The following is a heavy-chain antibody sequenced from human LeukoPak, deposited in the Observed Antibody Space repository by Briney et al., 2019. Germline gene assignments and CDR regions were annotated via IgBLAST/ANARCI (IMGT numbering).Heavy chain of an antibody. J-gene: IGHJ3*02. CDR2: INHSGSA. Sequence: SETLSLTCIVSGGSMSSYYWIWIRQPPGKGLEWIGEINHSGSANYNPSLKSRVTISVDTSKNQFSLKLVSVTAADTAVYYCARSGECGSCDGFDMWGQGIMVTVSS. CDR1: GGSMSSYY. CDR3: ARSGECGSCDGFDM. D-gene: IGHD2-15*01. V-gene: IGHV4-34*01.